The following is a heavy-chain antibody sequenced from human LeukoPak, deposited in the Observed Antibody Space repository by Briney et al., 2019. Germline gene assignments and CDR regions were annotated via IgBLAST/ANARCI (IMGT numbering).Heavy chain of an antibody. D-gene: IGHD3-3*01. CDR2: ISSISSYI. J-gene: IGHJ6*03. CDR1: GFTFSSNS. Sequence: KPGGPLRLSCAASGFTFSSNSMNWAGQAQGKGMGGVSTISSISSYIYYADSVKGRLTISRDNAKNYLYLQMNSLRTEDTAVYYCARAELLRFLEWLLPPNVYFYYYYMDIWGKGTTVTVSS. CDR3: ARAELLRFLEWLLPPNVYFYYYYMDI. V-gene: IGHV3-21*01.